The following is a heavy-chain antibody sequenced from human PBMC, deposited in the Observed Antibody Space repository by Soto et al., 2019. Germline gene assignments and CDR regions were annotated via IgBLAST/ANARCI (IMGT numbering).Heavy chain of an antibody. CDR2: ISAYNGNT. V-gene: IGHV1-18*04. D-gene: IGHD3-3*01. CDR1: GYTFTSYG. Sequence: ASVKVSCKASGYTFTSYGISWVRQAPGQGLEWMGWISAYNGNTNYAQKLQGRVTMTTDTSTSTAYMELRSLRSDDTAVYYCARDNLSAGSMTYYDFWSGYSGLNWFDPWGQGTLVTVSS. CDR3: ARDNLSAGSMTYYDFWSGYSGLNWFDP. J-gene: IGHJ5*02.